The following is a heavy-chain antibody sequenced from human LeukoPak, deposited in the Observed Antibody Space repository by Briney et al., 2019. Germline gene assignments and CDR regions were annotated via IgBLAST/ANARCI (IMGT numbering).Heavy chain of an antibody. CDR3: VRDLGGRSGH. D-gene: IGHD1-26*01. V-gene: IGHV3-74*01. CDR2: INEDGSTT. J-gene: IGHJ4*02. CDR1: GFTFINYA. Sequence: PGGSLRLSCAASGFTFINYAMTWVRQAPGKGLVWVSRINEDGSTTNYADSVKGRFTISRDNAKNTLYLQMNSLRAEDTAVYYCVRDLGGRSGHWGQGTLVTVSS.